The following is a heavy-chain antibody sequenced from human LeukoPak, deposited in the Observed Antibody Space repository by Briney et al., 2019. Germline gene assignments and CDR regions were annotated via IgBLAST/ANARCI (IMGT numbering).Heavy chain of an antibody. J-gene: IGHJ4*02. CDR1: GFTFSSYS. CDR3: ARDGVRARSAPSRNFDY. Sequence: GGSLRLSCAASGFTFSSYSMNWVRQAPGKGLEWVSSISSSSSYIYYADSVKGRFTISRDNAKNSQYLQMNSLRAEDTAVYYCARDGVRARSAPSRNFDYWGQGTLVTVSS. V-gene: IGHV3-21*01. CDR2: ISSSSSYI. D-gene: IGHD2-15*01.